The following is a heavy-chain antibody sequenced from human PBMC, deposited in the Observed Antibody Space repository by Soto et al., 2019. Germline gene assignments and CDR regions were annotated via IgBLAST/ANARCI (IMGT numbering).Heavy chain of an antibody. V-gene: IGHV4-39*01. CDR2: IYYSGST. CDR1: GGSISSSSYY. J-gene: IGHJ5*02. D-gene: IGHD1-7*01. CDR3: ARHPQRITGTTFWWFDP. Sequence: SETLSLTCTVSGGSISSSSYYWGWIRQPPGKGLEWIGSIYYSGSTYYNPSLKSRVTISVDTSKNQFSLKLSSVTAADTAVYYCARHPQRITGTTFWWFDPWGQGTLVTVSS.